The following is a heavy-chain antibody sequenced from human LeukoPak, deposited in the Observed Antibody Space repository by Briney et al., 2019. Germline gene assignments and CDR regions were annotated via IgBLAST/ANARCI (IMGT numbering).Heavy chain of an antibody. CDR3: ARRNSGYYYDSSGYSHFGY. Sequence: SETLSLTCTVSGGSISSSSYYWGWIRQPPGKGLEWIGGINHSGSTNYNPSLKSRVTISVDTSKNQFSLKLSSVTAADTAVYYCARRNSGYYYDSSGYSHFGYWGQGTLVTVSS. D-gene: IGHD3-22*01. V-gene: IGHV4-39*07. CDR1: GGSISSSSYY. J-gene: IGHJ4*02. CDR2: INHSGST.